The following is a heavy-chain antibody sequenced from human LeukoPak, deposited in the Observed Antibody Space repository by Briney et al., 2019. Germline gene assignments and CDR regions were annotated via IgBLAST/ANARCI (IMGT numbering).Heavy chain of an antibody. V-gene: IGHV3-7*01. CDR3: ARWSLGDY. D-gene: IGHD1-26*01. J-gene: IGHJ4*02. CDR2: IKPDGSDQ. CDR1: GFTFSSYW. Sequence: PGGSLRLSCAASGFTFSSYWMSWVRQAPGKGLEWVANIKPDGSDQYYVDSVKGRFTISRDNAKNSPYLQMNSLRAEDTAVYYCARWSLGDYWGQGTLVTVSS.